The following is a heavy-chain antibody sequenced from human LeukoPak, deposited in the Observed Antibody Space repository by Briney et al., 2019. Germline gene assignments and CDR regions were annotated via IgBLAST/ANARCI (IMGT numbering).Heavy chain of an antibody. J-gene: IGHJ6*02. CDR2: IYSGGST. V-gene: IGHV3-53*01. D-gene: IGHD2-8*02. CDR3: ARYWVGYGMDV. CDR1: GVTVSRNY. Sequence: GGSLRLSCAASGVTVSRNYMSWVRQAPGKGLEWVSVIYSGGSTYYADSVKGRFTISRDNSKNTLYLQMNSLRAEDTAVYYCARYWVGYGMDVWGQGTTVTVSS.